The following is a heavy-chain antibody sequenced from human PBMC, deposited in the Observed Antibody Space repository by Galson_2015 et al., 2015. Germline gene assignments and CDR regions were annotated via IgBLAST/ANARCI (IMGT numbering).Heavy chain of an antibody. J-gene: IGHJ4*02. CDR1: GYTFTGYY. V-gene: IGHV1-2*04. D-gene: IGHD5-24*01. CDR3: ARGLRRDGYNEIDY. Sequence: SVKVSCKASGYTFTGYYMHWVRQAPGQGLEWMGWINPNSGGTNYAQKFQGWVTMTRDTSISTAYMELSRLRSDDTAVYYCARGLRRDGYNEIDYWGQGTLVTVSS. CDR2: INPNSGGT.